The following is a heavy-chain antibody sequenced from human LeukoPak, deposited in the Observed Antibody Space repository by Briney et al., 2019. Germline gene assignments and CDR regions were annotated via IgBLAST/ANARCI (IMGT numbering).Heavy chain of an antibody. Sequence: PGGSLRLSCAASGFTFSSYAMSWVRQAPGKGLEWVSAISGSGGSTYYADSVKGRFTISRDNSKNTLYLQMNSLRAEDTAVYYCAKEATYYDFWSGYYNSPAFDYWGQGTLVTVSS. CDR2: ISGSGGST. CDR1: GFTFSSYA. J-gene: IGHJ4*02. V-gene: IGHV3-23*01. CDR3: AKEATYYDFWSGYYNSPAFDY. D-gene: IGHD3-3*01.